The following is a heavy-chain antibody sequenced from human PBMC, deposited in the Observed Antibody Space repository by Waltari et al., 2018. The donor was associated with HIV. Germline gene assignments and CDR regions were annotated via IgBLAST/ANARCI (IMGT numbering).Heavy chain of an antibody. V-gene: IGHV1-2*02. J-gene: IGHJ4*02. CDR3: AREPSLTTAYDY. CDR1: GYTFTGYY. CDR2: INPNSGGT. D-gene: IGHD4-17*01. Sequence: QVQLVQSGAAVKKPGASVQVSCKASGYTFTGYYMHWVRQAPGQGLEWMGWINPNSGGTNYAQKFQGRVTMTRDTSISTAYMELTRLRSDDTAVYYCAREPSLTTAYDYWGQGTLVTVSS.